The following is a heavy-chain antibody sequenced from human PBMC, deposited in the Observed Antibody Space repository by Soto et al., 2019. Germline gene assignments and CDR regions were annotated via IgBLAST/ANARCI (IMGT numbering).Heavy chain of an antibody. Sequence: QVQLVQSGAEVKKPGSSVKVSCKASGGTFSSYTISWVRQAPGQGLEWMGRIIPILGIANYAQKFQGRVKITAAKPTSTAYMELSSLRSEDTAVYYCARWYDRAMVADYYYYGMDVLGQGTTVTVPS. CDR2: IIPILGIA. CDR3: ARWYDRAMVADYYYYGMDV. CDR1: GGTFSSYT. D-gene: IGHD3-22*01. J-gene: IGHJ6*02. V-gene: IGHV1-69*02.